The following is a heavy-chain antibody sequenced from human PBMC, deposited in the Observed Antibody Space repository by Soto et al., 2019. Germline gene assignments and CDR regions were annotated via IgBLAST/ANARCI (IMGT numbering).Heavy chain of an antibody. CDR3: ARVGRITIFGVVPTPVGLDV. CDR2: ISYDGSNK. Sequence: PGGSLRLSCAASGFTFSSYAMHWVRQAPGKGLEWVAVISYDGSNKYYADSVKGRFTISRDNSKNTLYLQMNSLRAEDTAVYYCARVGRITIFGVVPTPVGLDVWGQGTTVTVS. CDR1: GFTFSSYA. V-gene: IGHV3-30-3*01. J-gene: IGHJ6*02. D-gene: IGHD3-3*01.